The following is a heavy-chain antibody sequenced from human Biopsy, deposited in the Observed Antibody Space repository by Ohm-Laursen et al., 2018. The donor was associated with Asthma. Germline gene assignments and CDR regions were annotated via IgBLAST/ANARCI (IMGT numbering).Heavy chain of an antibody. Sequence: GASVKVSCNASGYSFTDYHLHWVRQAPGQGLEWMGRITPTSGGTTYAQKFQGRVTMTRDTSISTAYMELSRLTSDDTAVYYCARAPGPRTVGNDYGIPRHYYFDSWGQGTLVTVSS. CDR2: ITPTSGGT. CDR3: ARAPGPRTVGNDYGIPRHYYFDS. J-gene: IGHJ4*02. CDR1: GYSFTDYH. V-gene: IGHV1-2*06. D-gene: IGHD5-12*01.